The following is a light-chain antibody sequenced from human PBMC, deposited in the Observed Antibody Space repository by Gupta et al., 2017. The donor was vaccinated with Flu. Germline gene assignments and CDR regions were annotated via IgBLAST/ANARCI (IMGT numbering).Light chain of an antibody. CDR2: LGS. Sequence: EIVMTQSPLSLRVTPGEPASISCRSSQSLLHSNGYNYLDWYLQKPGQSPQLLIYLGSNRASGVPDRFSGSGSGTDFTLKISRVEAEDVGVYYCMQALQTLLTFGGGTKVEIK. CDR1: QSLLHSNGYNY. CDR3: MQALQTLLT. V-gene: IGKV2-28*01. J-gene: IGKJ4*01.